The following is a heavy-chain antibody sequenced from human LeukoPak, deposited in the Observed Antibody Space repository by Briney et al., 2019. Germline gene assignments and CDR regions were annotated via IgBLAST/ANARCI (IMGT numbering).Heavy chain of an antibody. CDR1: GFTFSSYT. V-gene: IGHV3-66*01. D-gene: IGHD4-17*01. CDR2: FYGGGST. CDR3: ARGGHYALEY. J-gene: IGHJ4*02. Sequence: GSLRLSCAASGFTFSSYTMSWGRQAPGKGLEWVSVFYGGGSTDYADSVKGRFTISNDNSKNTLYLQMNSLRAEDTAVYFCARGGHYALEYWGQGTLVTVSS.